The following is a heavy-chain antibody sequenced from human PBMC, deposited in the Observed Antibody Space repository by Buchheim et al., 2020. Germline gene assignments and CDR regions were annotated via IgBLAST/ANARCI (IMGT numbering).Heavy chain of an antibody. Sequence: HLQGSGPGLVRPSETLSLTRTVSGASINSGGYYWDWVRQPPGKGLEWVGHIYSGGSTYFNPSLKSRVTISFDASNNQISLMLTSVTAADTGTYYCARGSYQTGWRGFSYYSMDVWGQGT. CDR3: ARGSYQTGWRGFSYYSMDV. D-gene: IGHD6-19*01. V-gene: IGHV4-39*07. J-gene: IGHJ6*02. CDR1: GASINSGGYY. CDR2: IYSGGST.